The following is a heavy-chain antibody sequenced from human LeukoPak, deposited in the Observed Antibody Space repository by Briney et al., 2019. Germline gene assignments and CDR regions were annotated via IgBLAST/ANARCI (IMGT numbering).Heavy chain of an antibody. V-gene: IGHV3-30*03. CDR1: GFTFSSYG. Sequence: HPGGSLRLSCAASGFTFSSYGMQWVRQAPGKGVEWVAVISYDGRNHYYAASLKGRFTRSRNNSKNPLYQQMNSRRAEDTAVYYGGRVPHLDYDYVWGSYRVDYWGQGTLVTVSS. CDR2: ISYDGRNH. D-gene: IGHD3-16*02. J-gene: IGHJ4*02. CDR3: GRVPHLDYDYVWGSYRVDY.